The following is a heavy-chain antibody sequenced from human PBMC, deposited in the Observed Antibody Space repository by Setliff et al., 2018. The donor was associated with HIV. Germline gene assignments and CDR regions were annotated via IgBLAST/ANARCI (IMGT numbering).Heavy chain of an antibody. Sequence: SETLSLTCTVSGGSISSSSYYWAWVRPPPGKGLGWTGSVYYSGTTYISPSLKSRLTISIDRSTNQFSLDLNSVTAADTAIYYWARRARNWLQPFDHWGQGFLVTVSS. CDR1: GGSISSSSYY. V-gene: IGHV4-39*01. D-gene: IGHD5-12*01. CDR2: VYYSGTT. CDR3: ARRARNWLQPFDH. J-gene: IGHJ4*02.